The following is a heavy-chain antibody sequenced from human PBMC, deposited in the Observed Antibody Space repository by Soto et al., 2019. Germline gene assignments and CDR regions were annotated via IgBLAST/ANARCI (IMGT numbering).Heavy chain of an antibody. CDR3: ATYTSLDY. V-gene: IGHV3-53*02. D-gene: IGHD2-2*02. CDR1: GFTVSNNY. Sequence: EVQLVETGGGLIQPGGSLRLSCAASGFTVSNNYMSWVRQAPGKGLEWVSLIYSGGSTFYADSVKGRFTISRDNSKNTLFLQMNSLRAEDTAVYYCATYTSLDYWGQGTLVTVSS. CDR2: IYSGGST. J-gene: IGHJ4*02.